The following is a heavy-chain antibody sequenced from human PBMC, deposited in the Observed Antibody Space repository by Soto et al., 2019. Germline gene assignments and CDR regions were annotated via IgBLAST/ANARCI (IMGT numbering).Heavy chain of an antibody. CDR3: AKDLVSTDLKYYYGMDV. D-gene: IGHD5-12*01. CDR1: GFTFSSYA. Sequence: GGSLRLSCAASGFTFSSYAMSWVRQAPGKGLEWVSAISGSGGSTYYADSVKGRFTISRDNSKNTLYLQMNSLRAEDTAVYYCAKDLVSTDLKYYYGMDVWGQGTTVTVSS. CDR2: ISGSGGST. J-gene: IGHJ6*02. V-gene: IGHV3-23*01.